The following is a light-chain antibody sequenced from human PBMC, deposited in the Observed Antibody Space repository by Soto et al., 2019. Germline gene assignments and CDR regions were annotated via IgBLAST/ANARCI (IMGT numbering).Light chain of an antibody. CDR3: SSYASSPIYV. Sequence: QSALTQPPSASGSPGQSVTISCTGTSSDVGSYNYVSWYQQNPGKAPKLIIYEVSKRPPGVPDRFSGSKSGNTASLSVSGRQAEDDGYYYRSSYASSPIYVFGTGTKVTVL. J-gene: IGLJ1*01. CDR2: EVS. V-gene: IGLV2-8*01. CDR1: SSDVGSYNY.